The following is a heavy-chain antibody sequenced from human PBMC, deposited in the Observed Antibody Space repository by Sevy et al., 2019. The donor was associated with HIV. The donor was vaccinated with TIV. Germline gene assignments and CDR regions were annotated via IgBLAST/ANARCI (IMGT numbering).Heavy chain of an antibody. J-gene: IGHJ3*02. Sequence: GGSLRLSCAASGFTFSSYAMSWVRQAPGKGLEWVSAISGSGGSTYYADSVKGRFTISRDNSKNTLYLQMNSLRAEDTPVYYCAKSQGSGSYYTDAFDIWGQGTMVTVSS. CDR3: AKSQGSGSYYTDAFDI. CDR2: ISGSGGST. V-gene: IGHV3-23*01. D-gene: IGHD3-10*01. CDR1: GFTFSSYA.